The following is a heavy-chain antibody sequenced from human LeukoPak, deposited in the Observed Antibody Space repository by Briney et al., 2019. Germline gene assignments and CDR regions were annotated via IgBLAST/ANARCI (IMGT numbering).Heavy chain of an antibody. D-gene: IGHD3-9*01. V-gene: IGHV3-21*01. CDR1: GFTFSSYS. CDR2: ISSSSSYI. Sequence: PGGSLRLSCAASGFTFSSYSMNWVRQAPGKGLEWVSSISSSSSYIYYADSVKGRFTISRDNAKNSLYLQMNSLRAKDTAVYYCARAGRRLTGYYISGAFDIWGQGTMVTVSS. J-gene: IGHJ3*02. CDR3: ARAGRRLTGYYISGAFDI.